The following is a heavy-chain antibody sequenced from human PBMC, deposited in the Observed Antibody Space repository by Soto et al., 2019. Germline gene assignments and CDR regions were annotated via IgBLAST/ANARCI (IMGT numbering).Heavy chain of an antibody. CDR1: GFTFSSYA. D-gene: IGHD3-9*01. CDR2: ISGSGGST. Sequence: GGSLRLSCAASGFTFSSYAMSWVRQAPGKGLEWVSAISGSGGSTYYADSGKGRFTISRDNSKNTLYLQMNSLRAEDTAVYYCAKDKFRSYDILTGYPFDYWGQGTLVTVSS. CDR3: AKDKFRSYDILTGYPFDY. V-gene: IGHV3-23*01. J-gene: IGHJ4*02.